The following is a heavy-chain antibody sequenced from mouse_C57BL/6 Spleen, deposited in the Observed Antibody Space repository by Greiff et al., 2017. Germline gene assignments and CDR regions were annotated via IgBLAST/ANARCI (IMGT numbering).Heavy chain of an antibody. CDR2: INPNNGGT. V-gene: IGHV1-26*01. D-gene: IGHD2-1*01. Sequence: EVQLQQSGPELVKPGASVKISCKASGYTFTDYYMNWVKQSHGKSLEWIGDINPNNGGTSYNQKFKGKATLTVDKSSSTAYMELRSLTSEDSAVYYCARFYYANHGAMDYWGQGTSVTVSS. J-gene: IGHJ4*01. CDR3: ARFYYANHGAMDY. CDR1: GYTFTDYY.